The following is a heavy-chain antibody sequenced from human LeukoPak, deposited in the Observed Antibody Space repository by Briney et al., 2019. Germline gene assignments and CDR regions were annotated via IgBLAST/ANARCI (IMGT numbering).Heavy chain of an antibody. CDR2: IYYSGST. V-gene: IGHV4-39*01. CDR3: ARVGYCTNGVCYDWFDP. J-gene: IGHJ5*02. D-gene: IGHD2-8*01. CDR1: GGSISRSSYY. Sequence: SETLSLTCTVSGGSISRSSYYWGWIRQPPGKGLEWIGSIYYSGSTHYNPSIKSRVTISADTSKNQFSLKLASVTAADTSVYFCARVGYCTNGVCYDWFDPWGQGTLVTVSS.